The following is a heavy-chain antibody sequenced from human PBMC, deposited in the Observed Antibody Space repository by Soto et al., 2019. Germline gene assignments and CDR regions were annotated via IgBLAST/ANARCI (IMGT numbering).Heavy chain of an antibody. J-gene: IGHJ4*02. Sequence: SETLSLTCTVSGGSISSYYWSWIRQPPGKGLEWIGYIYYSGSTNYNPSLKSRVTISVDTSKNQFSLKLSSVTAADTAVYYCAGLGYCSGGSCYGVDYWGQGTLVT. D-gene: IGHD2-15*01. V-gene: IGHV4-59*01. CDR2: IYYSGST. CDR3: AGLGYCSGGSCYGVDY. CDR1: GGSISSYY.